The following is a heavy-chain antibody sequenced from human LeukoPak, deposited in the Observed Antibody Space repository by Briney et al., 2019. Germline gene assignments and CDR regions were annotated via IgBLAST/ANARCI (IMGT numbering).Heavy chain of an antibody. CDR3: AREAFEAVGDY. Sequence: PGRSLRLSCAASGFTFSSYGMHWVRQAPGKGLEWVAVIWYDGSNKYYADSVKGRFTISRDNSKNTLYLQMNSLRAEDTAVYYCAREAFEAVGDYWGQGTLVTVSS. CDR2: IWYDGSNK. CDR1: GFTFSSYG. D-gene: IGHD2/OR15-2a*01. J-gene: IGHJ4*02. V-gene: IGHV3-33*01.